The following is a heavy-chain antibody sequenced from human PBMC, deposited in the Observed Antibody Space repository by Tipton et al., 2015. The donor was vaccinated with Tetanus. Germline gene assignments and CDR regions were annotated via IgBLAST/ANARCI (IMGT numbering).Heavy chain of an antibody. Sequence: SLRLSCAGSGFSFRDAGMSWVRQAPGKGLKWVSYISYSSTSIYYADSVKGRFVISRDNAKNSLYLQMNTLRDDDTAVYFCAKRGEARANWFDSWGQGTLVSVSS. CDR3: AKRGEARANWFDS. V-gene: IGHV3-48*02. CDR2: ISYSSTSI. CDR1: GFSFRDAG. J-gene: IGHJ5*01. D-gene: IGHD2-21*01.